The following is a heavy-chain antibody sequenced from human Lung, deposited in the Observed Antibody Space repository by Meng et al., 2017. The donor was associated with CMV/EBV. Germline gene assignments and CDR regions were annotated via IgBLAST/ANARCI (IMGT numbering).Heavy chain of an antibody. CDR1: GFSFSSYW. CDR3: ARRQWRYYFDY. V-gene: IGHV3-74*01. D-gene: IGHD6-19*01. Sequence: GGSLRLSCAASGFSFSSYWMHWVRQAPGRGLVWVAHINNDGSSTTYADSVKGRFTISRDNAKNSLYLQMNSLRAEDTAVYYCARRQWRYYFDYWGQGTLVTVSS. J-gene: IGHJ4*02. CDR2: INNDGSST.